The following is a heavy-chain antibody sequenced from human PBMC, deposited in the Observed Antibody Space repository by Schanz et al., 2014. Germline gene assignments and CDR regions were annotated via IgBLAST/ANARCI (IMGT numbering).Heavy chain of an antibody. V-gene: IGHV3-21*01. CDR1: GFTFSVYW. CDR3: ARGTPFLCDY. CDR2: IYSGDNT. D-gene: IGHD3-16*01. J-gene: IGHJ4*02. Sequence: EVQLVESGGGLVKPGGSLRLSCAASGFTFSVYWMHWVRQAPGKGLEWVSVIYSGDNTYYADSVKGRFTISRDSARNSLYLQMSSLRAEDTAVYYCARGTPFLCDYWGQGTLVTVSS.